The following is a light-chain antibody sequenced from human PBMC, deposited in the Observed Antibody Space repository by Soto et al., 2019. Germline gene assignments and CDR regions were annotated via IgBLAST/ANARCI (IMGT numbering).Light chain of an antibody. CDR2: GAT. CDR3: QQYGSSPYT. J-gene: IGKJ2*01. CDR1: QSVSSDH. Sequence: EIVLTQSPGTLYLSPEERGTLSCRASQSVSSDHLAWSQQKPDQAPRILVYGATNRTTGIPDRFSGSGSGTDFTLTISRLEPEDFAVYSCQQYGSSPYTFGQGTKPETK. V-gene: IGKV3-20*01.